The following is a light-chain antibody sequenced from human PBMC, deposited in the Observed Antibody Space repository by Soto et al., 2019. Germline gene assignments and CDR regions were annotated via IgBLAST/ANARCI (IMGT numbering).Light chain of an antibody. CDR2: AAS. Sequence: EIVLTQSPATLSVSPGERATLFCRASQGISTLLAWYQQKPGQAPRLLIYAASTRAAGIPARFSGSGSGTEFTLTISSLQSEDFAVYYCQQYNNWPPITFGQGTRLEI. CDR1: QGISTL. CDR3: QQYNNWPPIT. J-gene: IGKJ5*01. V-gene: IGKV3-15*01.